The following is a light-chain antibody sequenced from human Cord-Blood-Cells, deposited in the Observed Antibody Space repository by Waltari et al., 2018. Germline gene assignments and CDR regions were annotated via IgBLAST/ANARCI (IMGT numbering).Light chain of an antibody. Sequence: DIQMTQSPSSLSASVGDRVTITCRASQSISSYLNWYQQKPGKAPKLLIYDASNLETGVPSRFSGSGSGTDFTFTISSLQPEDIATYYCQQYDTVYSFGQGTKLEIK. V-gene: IGKV1-33*01. CDR2: DAS. CDR1: QSISSY. J-gene: IGKJ2*03. CDR3: QQYDTVYS.